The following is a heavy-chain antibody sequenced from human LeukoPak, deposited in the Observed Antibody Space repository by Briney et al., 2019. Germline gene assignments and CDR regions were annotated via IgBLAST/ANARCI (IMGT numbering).Heavy chain of an antibody. CDR3: ARGGHCSGGSCDPIDY. CDR2: INPSGGST. CDR1: GYTFTSYG. V-gene: IGHV1-46*01. J-gene: IGHJ4*02. D-gene: IGHD2-15*01. Sequence: GASVKVSCKASGYTFTSYGISWVRQAPGQGLEWMGIINPSGGSTSYAQKFQGRVTMTRDTSTSTVYMELSSLRSEDTAVYYCARGGHCSGGSCDPIDYWGQGTLVTVSS.